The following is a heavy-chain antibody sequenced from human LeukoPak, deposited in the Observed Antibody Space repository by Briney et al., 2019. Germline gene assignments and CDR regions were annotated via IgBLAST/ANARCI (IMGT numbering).Heavy chain of an antibody. CDR2: ISNNGGYT. D-gene: IGHD2-15*01. CDR1: GITVSYNF. V-gene: IGHV3-23*01. Sequence: GGSLRLSCAASGITVSYNFMSWVRQAPGKGLEWVSAISNNGGYTYYADSVQGRFTISRDNSKSTLCLQMNSLRAEDTAVYYCAKQLGYCSDGSCYFPYWGQGTLVTVSS. CDR3: AKQLGYCSDGSCYFPY. J-gene: IGHJ4*02.